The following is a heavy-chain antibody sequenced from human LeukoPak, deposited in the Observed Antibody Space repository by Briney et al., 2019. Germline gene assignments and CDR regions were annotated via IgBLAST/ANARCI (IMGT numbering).Heavy chain of an antibody. CDR1: GFTFSDYT. CDR2: IFSGGST. Sequence: PGGSLRLSCAASGFTFSDYTMSWVRQAPGKGLEWVSAIFSGGSTYYTDSSKGRFPIYRANSKTRSSFQMNSLRAEDTPVYYCAGEAPDDSSGYYDYWGQGTLVTVSS. D-gene: IGHD3-22*01. CDR3: AGEAPDDSSGYYDY. V-gene: IGHV3-53*05. J-gene: IGHJ4*02.